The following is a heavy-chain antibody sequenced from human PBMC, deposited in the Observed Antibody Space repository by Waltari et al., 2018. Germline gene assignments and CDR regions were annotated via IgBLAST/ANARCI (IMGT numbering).Heavy chain of an antibody. D-gene: IGHD2-21*01. Sequence: QVQLQESGPGLVKPSETLSLTCTVSGGSISSYYWRWIRQPPGKGLEWIGYIYTSGSTNYNPSLKSRVTISVDTSKNQFSLKLSSVTAADTAVYYCARYSNCGGDCLGAFDIWGQGTMVTVSS. CDR1: GGSISSYY. V-gene: IGHV4-4*09. CDR3: ARYSNCGGDCLGAFDI. CDR2: IYTSGST. J-gene: IGHJ3*02.